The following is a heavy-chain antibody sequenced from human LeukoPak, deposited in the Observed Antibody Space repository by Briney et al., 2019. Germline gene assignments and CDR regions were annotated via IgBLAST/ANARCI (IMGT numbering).Heavy chain of an antibody. J-gene: IGHJ5*02. Sequence: SETLSLTCAVYDGSFSNYYCSWIRQPPGKGLEWIGEINHSGSVNYNPSLKSRVTISVDTSKNQFSLRLKSMTAADTAVYYCASWTYVYGSSSSPELSWGQGTLVTVSS. CDR1: DGSFSNYY. D-gene: IGHD3-22*01. CDR2: INHSGSV. V-gene: IGHV4-34*01. CDR3: ASWTYVYGSSSSPELS.